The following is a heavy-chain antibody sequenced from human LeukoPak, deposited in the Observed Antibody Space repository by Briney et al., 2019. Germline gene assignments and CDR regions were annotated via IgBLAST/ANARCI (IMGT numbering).Heavy chain of an antibody. V-gene: IGHV3-30*02. Sequence: PGGSLRLSCAASGFTFSSYGMHWVRQAPGEGLEWVTFIRYDGTNKYYADSVKGRFTISRDSSKNTLYLQMNSLRAEDTAVYYCAKDCRAAMVTFFDYWGQGTLVTVSS. CDR2: IRYDGTNK. D-gene: IGHD5-18*01. CDR1: GFTFSSYG. J-gene: IGHJ4*02. CDR3: AKDCRAAMVTFFDY.